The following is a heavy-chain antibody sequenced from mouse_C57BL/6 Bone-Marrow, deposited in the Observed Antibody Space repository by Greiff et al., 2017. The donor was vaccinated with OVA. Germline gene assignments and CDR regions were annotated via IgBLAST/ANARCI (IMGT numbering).Heavy chain of an antibody. D-gene: IGHD1-1*01. CDR3: AREGTTVVAPFAY. V-gene: IGHV3-6*01. CDR2: ISYDGSN. Sequence: EVKLMESGPGLVKPSQSLSLTCSVTGYSITSGYYWNWIRQFPGNKLEWMGYISYDGSNNYNPSLKNRISITRDTSKNQFFLKLNSVTTEDTATYYCAREGTTVVAPFAYWGQGTLVTVSA. J-gene: IGHJ3*01. CDR1: GYSITSGYY.